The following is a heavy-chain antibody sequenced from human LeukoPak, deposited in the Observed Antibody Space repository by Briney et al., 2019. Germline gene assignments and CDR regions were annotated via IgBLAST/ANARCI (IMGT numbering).Heavy chain of an antibody. CDR1: GYTFTGYY. V-gene: IGHV1-18*04. CDR2: ISAYNGNT. D-gene: IGHD4-17*01. J-gene: IGHJ4*02. CDR3: ARDKLTVTTLSDY. Sequence: ASVNVSCKASGYTFTGYYLHWVRQAPGQGLEGMGWISAYNGNTNYAQKLQGRVTMTTDTSTSTAYMELRSLRSDDTAVYYCARDKLTVTTLSDYWGQGTLVTVSS.